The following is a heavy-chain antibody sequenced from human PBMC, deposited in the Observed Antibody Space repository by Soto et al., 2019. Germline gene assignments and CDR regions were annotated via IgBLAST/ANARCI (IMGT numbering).Heavy chain of an antibody. CDR1: GYAFTSYD. CDR2: MNPNSGNT. Sequence: ASVKVSCKASGYAFTSYDINCVLQSTLQWLEWMGWMNPNSGNTGYAQKFQGRVTMTRNTSISTAYMELSSLRSEDTAVYYCARGFLIAAAGTNYYYGMDVWGQGTTVTVSS. D-gene: IGHD6-13*01. CDR3: ARGFLIAAAGTNYYYGMDV. J-gene: IGHJ6*02. V-gene: IGHV1-8*01.